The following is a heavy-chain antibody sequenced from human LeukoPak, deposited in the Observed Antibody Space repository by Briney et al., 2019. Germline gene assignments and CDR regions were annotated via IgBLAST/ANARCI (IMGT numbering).Heavy chain of an antibody. Sequence: SETLSLTCTVSGGSISSYYWNWIRQPPGKGLEWIGYIYYSGSTNYNPSLKSRVTISVDTSKNQFSLKLSSVTAADTAVYYCARVGGITMIVVLITDAFDIWGQGTMVTVSS. J-gene: IGHJ3*02. CDR1: GGSISSYY. V-gene: IGHV4-59*01. CDR3: ARVGGITMIVVLITDAFDI. D-gene: IGHD3-22*01. CDR2: IYYSGST.